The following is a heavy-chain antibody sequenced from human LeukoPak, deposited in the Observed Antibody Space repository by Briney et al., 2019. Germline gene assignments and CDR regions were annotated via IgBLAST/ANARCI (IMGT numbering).Heavy chain of an antibody. Sequence: SETLFPTCTVSGGSISTYYWSWIRQPPGKGLEWIGYIYYSGSTNYNPSLKSRVTISIDTSKNQFSLKMTSLTAADTAVYYCARITDPDYRSGWSGADYWGRGTQVTVSA. CDR2: IYYSGST. V-gene: IGHV4-59*12. J-gene: IGHJ4*02. D-gene: IGHD6-19*01. CDR1: GGSISTYY. CDR3: ARITDPDYRSGWSGADY.